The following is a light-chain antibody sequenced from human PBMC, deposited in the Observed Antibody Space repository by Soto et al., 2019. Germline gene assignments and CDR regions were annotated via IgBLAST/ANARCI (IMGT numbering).Light chain of an antibody. CDR3: QHYNSYSEA. J-gene: IGKJ1*01. CDR1: QSIVSR. Sequence: DIEMTQSPSTLSASVGDRVTITSRASQSIVSRLAWYQVKPGKAPILLIYEASTLKSGVPSRFSGSGSGTEFTLTFSSLQPDDFATYYCQHYNSYSEAFGQGSKV. CDR2: EAS. V-gene: IGKV1-5*03.